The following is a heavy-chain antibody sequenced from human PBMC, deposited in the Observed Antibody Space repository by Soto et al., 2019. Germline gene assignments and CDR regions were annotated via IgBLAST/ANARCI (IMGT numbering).Heavy chain of an antibody. CDR3: AKGDRNWNDAYFDY. Sequence: ESGGGLVQPGRSLRLSCAASGFTFDDYAMHWVRQAPGKGLEWVSGISWNSGSIGYADSVKGRFTISRDNAKNSLYLQINSLRAEDTALYYCAKGDRNWNDAYFDYWGQGTLVTVSS. CDR1: GFTFDDYA. V-gene: IGHV3-9*01. D-gene: IGHD1-1*01. CDR2: ISWNSGSI. J-gene: IGHJ4*02.